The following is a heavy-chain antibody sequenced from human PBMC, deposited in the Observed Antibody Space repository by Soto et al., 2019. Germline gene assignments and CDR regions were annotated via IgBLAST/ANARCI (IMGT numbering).Heavy chain of an antibody. CDR1: GGSVSSGSYY. D-gene: IGHD5-18*01. CDR2: IYYSGST. J-gene: IGHJ4*02. V-gene: IGHV4-61*01. Sequence: QVQLQESGPGLVKPSETLSLTCTVSGGSVSSGSYYWSWIRQPPGKGLEWIGYIYYSGSTYYNPSLKSRVTISVDTSKNQFSLKLSSVTAADTAVYYCARGGYSYGHYYFDYWGQGTLVTVSS. CDR3: ARGGYSYGHYYFDY.